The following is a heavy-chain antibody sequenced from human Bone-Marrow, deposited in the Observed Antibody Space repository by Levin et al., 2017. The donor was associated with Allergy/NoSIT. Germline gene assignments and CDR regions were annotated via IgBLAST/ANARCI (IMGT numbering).Heavy chain of an antibody. Sequence: ASQTLSLTCAVYGGSFSGYYWSWIRQPPGKGLEWIGEINHSGSTNYNPSLKSRVTISVDTSKNQFSLKLSSVTAADTAVYYCARGGIAAAGALFDYWGQGTLVTVSS. CDR3: ARGGIAAAGALFDY. CDR1: GGSFSGYY. V-gene: IGHV4-34*01. D-gene: IGHD6-13*01. CDR2: INHSGST. J-gene: IGHJ4*02.